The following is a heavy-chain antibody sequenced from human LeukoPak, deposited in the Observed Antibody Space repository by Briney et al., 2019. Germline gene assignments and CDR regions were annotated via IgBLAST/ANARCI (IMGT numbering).Heavy chain of an antibody. J-gene: IGHJ4*02. V-gene: IGHV3-23*01. D-gene: IGHD2-2*01. CDR1: GFTFSSYA. CDR3: ATPGQYCSSTTCPSPRDY. CDR2: ISGSGGST. Sequence: GGSLRLSCAASGFTFSSYAMSWVRQAPGKGLEWVSGISGSGGSTNYADSVKGRFTISRDNSNNMLYLQMNSLRAEDTAVYYCATPGQYCSSTTCPSPRDYWGQGTLVTDSS.